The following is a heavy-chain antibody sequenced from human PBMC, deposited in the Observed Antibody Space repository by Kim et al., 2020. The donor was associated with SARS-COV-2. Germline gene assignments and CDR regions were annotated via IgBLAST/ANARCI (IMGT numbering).Heavy chain of an antibody. CDR3: ARGLNI. CDR2: RYKWYN. V-gene: IGHV6-1*01. Sequence: RYKWYNDYAVSVKSRITINTDTSKNQFSLQLNYVTPEDTAVYYCARGLNIWGQGTMVTVSS. J-gene: IGHJ3*02.